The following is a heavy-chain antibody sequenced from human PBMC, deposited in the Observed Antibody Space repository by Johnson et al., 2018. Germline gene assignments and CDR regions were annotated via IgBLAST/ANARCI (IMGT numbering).Heavy chain of an antibody. J-gene: IGHJ1*01. CDR2: ISYDGRNK. D-gene: IGHD4-23*01. CDR3: AKDSGTTVVTLAEYFQH. CDR1: GFTFSSYG. V-gene: IGHV3-30*18. Sequence: QVQLVESGGGVVQPGRSXRLSCAASGFTFSSYGMHWVRQAPGKGLEWVAVISYDGRNKYYADSVKGRFTITRDNSKNTLYLQMNSLRAEDTAVYYCAKDSGTTVVTLAEYFQHWGQGTLVTVSS.